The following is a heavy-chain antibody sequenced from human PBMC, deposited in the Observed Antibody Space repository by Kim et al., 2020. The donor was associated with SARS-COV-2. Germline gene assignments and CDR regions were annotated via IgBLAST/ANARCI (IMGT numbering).Heavy chain of an antibody. D-gene: IGHD2-21*02. Sequence: GGSLRLSCAASGFFVSNTYLSWVRQAPGKGLEWVSVIYTGATTYYADSVRGRFTISRDNSRNTVYLQMNSLRAEDTAVYYCARLGPVTANYYYGMDVCG. J-gene: IGHJ6*02. CDR2: IYTGATT. V-gene: IGHV3-53*01. CDR1: GFFVSNTY. CDR3: ARLGPVTANYYYGMDV.